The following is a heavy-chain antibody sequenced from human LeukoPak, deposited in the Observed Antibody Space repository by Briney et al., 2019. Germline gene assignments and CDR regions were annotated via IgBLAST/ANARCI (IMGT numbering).Heavy chain of an antibody. CDR2: INHSGST. CDR1: GGSFSGYY. J-gene: IGHJ4*02. V-gene: IGHV4-34*01. Sequence: SETLSLTCAVYGGSFSGYYWSWIRQPPGKGLEWIGEINHSGSTNYNPSLKSRVTISVDTSKNQFSLKLSSVTAADTAVYYCARKSNYVWGSYRYGDFDYWGQGALVTVSS. CDR3: ARKSNYVWGSYRYGDFDY. D-gene: IGHD3-16*02.